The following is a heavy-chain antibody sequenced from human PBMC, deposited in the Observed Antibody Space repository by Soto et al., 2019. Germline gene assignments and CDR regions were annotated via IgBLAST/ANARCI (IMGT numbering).Heavy chain of an antibody. CDR3: ARVSGSYYYGMDV. D-gene: IGHD3-10*01. V-gene: IGHV4-4*02. J-gene: IGHJ6*02. Sequence: QVQLQESGPGLVKPSGTLSLTCAVSGGSISSSNWWSWVRQPPGKGLEWIGEIYHSGSTNYNPSRKRRGPISVDKSNHPLSLPLSAVTAADTAVYYCARVSGSYYYGMDVWGQGTTVTVSS. CDR1: GGSISSSNW. CDR2: IYHSGST.